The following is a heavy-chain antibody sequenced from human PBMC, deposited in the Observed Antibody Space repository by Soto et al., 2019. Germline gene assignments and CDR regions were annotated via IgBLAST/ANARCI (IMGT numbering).Heavy chain of an antibody. CDR3: ARRASGWFFDY. CDR2: ISGSGGST. V-gene: IGHV3-23*01. Sequence: EVQLLESGGGLVQPGGSLRLSCAASGFTFSSYAMSWVRQAPGRGLEWVSAISGSGGSTYYADSVKGRFTISRDNSKSTLYLQMNSPRAEDTAVYYCARRASGWFFDYWGQGTLVTVSS. D-gene: IGHD6-19*01. CDR1: GFTFSSYA. J-gene: IGHJ4*02.